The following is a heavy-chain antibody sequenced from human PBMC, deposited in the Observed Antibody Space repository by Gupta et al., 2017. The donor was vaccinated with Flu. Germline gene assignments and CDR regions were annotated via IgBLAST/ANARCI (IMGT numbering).Heavy chain of an antibody. CDR1: GFPFSDYY. V-gene: IGHV3-72*01. Sequence: EVQLVDSGGGLVQPGGSLRLSCVVSGFPFSDYYLDWVRQAPGKGLEWVARSRNKANGYSTEYAASVRGRFTISRDDLKNSLYLQMNSLKTEDTALYFCVRGSRSFDFWGQGTLVTVSS. J-gene: IGHJ4*02. CDR3: VRGSRSFDF. CDR2: SRNKANGYST.